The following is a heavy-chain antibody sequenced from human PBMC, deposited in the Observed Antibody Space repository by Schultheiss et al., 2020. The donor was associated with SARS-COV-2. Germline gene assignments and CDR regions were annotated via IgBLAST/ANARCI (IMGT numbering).Heavy chain of an antibody. CDR1: GGAISTYY. J-gene: IGHJ4*02. CDR3: ARDGGIVVVPAGAGVLLPRFDY. D-gene: IGHD2-2*01. V-gene: IGHV4-59*12. Sequence: SETLSLTCTVSGGAISTYYWSWIRQHPGKGLEWIGYIYYSGSTFYNPSLKSRVTISVDTSKNQFSLKLSSVTAADTAVYYCARDGGIVVVPAGAGVLLPRFDYWGQGTLVTVSS. CDR2: IYYSGST.